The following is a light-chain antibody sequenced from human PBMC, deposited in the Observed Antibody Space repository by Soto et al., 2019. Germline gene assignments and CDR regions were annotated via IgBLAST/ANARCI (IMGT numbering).Light chain of an antibody. CDR1: QSVSSSY. V-gene: IGKV3-20*01. CDR3: QQSGNSLGT. CDR2: GAS. J-gene: IGKJ1*01. Sequence: EIVLTQSPGTLSLSPGERATLSCRASQSVSSSYLAWYQQKPGQAPRLLIYGASSRATGIPDRFSGSGSGTDFTLTISRLEPEDFAVYYCQQSGNSLGTFGQGTKVEIK.